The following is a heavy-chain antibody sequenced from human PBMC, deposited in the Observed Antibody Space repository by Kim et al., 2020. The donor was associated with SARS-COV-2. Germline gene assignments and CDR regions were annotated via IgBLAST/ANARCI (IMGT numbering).Heavy chain of an antibody. Sequence: GGSLRLSCAASGFTFSIYSIDWVRRAPGKGLEWIIYISSTRRNIYYADSVKGRFTVSRDNAENSLYLQMDSLTDEDTAIYYCARVGPDAYTIDYWGQGTPVTVSS. CDR1: GFTFSIYS. CDR2: ISSTRRNI. CDR3: ARVGPDAYTIDY. J-gene: IGHJ4*02. D-gene: IGHD2-21*01. V-gene: IGHV3-48*02.